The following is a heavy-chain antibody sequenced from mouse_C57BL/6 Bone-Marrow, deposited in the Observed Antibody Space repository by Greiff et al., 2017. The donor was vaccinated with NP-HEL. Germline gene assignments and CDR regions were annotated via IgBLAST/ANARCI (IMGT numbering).Heavy chain of an antibody. CDR3: ARIYHYGSMYFDY. J-gene: IGHJ2*01. CDR1: GYTFTDYY. Sequence: EVQLQQSGPELVKPGASVKISCKASGYTFTDYYMNWVKQSHGKSLEWIGDINPNNGGTSYNQKFKGKATLTVDKSSSTAYMELRSLTSEDSAVYYCARIYHYGSMYFDYWGQGTTLTVSS. D-gene: IGHD1-1*01. V-gene: IGHV1-26*01. CDR2: INPNNGGT.